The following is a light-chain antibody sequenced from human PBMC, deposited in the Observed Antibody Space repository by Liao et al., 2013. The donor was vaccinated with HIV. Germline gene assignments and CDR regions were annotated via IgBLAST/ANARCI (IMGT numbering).Light chain of an antibody. CDR2: QDS. CDR1: KLGDKS. J-gene: IGLJ3*02. CDR3: QAWDSSTAWV. Sequence: SYGLTQPPSVSVSPGQTASITCSGDKLGDKSASWYQQKPGQSPLLVIYQDSKRPSGIPERFSGSNSGNTATLTISGTQAMDEADYYCQAWDSSTAWVFGGGTKLTV. V-gene: IGLV3-1*01.